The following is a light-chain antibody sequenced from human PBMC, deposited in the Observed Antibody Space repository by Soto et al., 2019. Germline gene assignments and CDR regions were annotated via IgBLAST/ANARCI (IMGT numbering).Light chain of an antibody. CDR2: DAS. Sequence: ELVLTQSPGTLSLSPGERASLSCRASQNVNSNYLAWYQQKPGQAPRLLIYDASSRATGIPDRFGGSGSGAEFTLTINSLQSEDFAVYYCQPYNNWPLTFGGGTKV. J-gene: IGKJ4*01. CDR1: QNVNSNY. V-gene: IGKV3D-20*02. CDR3: QPYNNWPLT.